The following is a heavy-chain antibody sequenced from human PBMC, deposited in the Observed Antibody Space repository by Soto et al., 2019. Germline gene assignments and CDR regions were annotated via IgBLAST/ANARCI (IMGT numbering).Heavy chain of an antibody. Sequence: ASLKVSCKASGYTFTSYYMHWVRQAPGQGLEWMGIINPSGGSTSYAQKFQGRVTMTRDTSTSTVYMELSSLRSEDTAVYYCARGKYIAAAVSSNDGMDVWGQGTTVTVSS. J-gene: IGHJ6*02. V-gene: IGHV1-46*01. CDR1: GYTFTSYY. CDR2: INPSGGST. CDR3: ARGKYIAAAVSSNDGMDV. D-gene: IGHD6-13*01.